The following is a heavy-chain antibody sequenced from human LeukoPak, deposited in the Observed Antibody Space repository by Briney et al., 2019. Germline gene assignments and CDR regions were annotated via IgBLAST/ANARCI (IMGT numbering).Heavy chain of an antibody. J-gene: IGHJ5*02. V-gene: IGHV3-53*01. D-gene: IGHD6-13*01. CDR3: ARDAPQVPAAGVLAS. Sequence: GGSLRLSCAASGFTASDNYMSWVRQAPGKGLEWVSVIYSRGDTYYANSVKGRFTFSRDISKNTLYLQMNGLRVEDTAMYYCARDAPQVPAAGVLASWGQGTLVIVSS. CDR1: GFTASDNY. CDR2: IYSRGDT.